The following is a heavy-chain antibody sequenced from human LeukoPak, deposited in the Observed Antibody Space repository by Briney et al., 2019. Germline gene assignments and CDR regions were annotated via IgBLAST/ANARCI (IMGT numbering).Heavy chain of an antibody. CDR3: AHSRATINIFDY. J-gene: IGHJ4*02. V-gene: IGHV2-5*02. CDR1: GFSLSISGVV. CDR2: IYWDDDK. Sequence: SGRTLVNPTQTLTLTCTFSGFSLSISGVVVGWIRQPPGKALEWLALIYWDDDKRYRPSLKSRLTITKDTSKNQVVLTMTNMDPVDTATYYCAHSRATINIFDYWGQGTLVTVSS. D-gene: IGHD5-12*01.